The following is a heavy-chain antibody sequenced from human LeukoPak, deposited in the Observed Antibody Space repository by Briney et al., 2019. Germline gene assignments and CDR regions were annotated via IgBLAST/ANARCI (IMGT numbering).Heavy chain of an antibody. CDR3: ASARGYSYADY. Sequence: PGGSLRLSCAASGFTFSSYAMHWVRQAPGKGLEWVAVISYDGSNKYYADSVKGRFTISRDNSKNTLYLQMNSLRAEDTAVYYCASARGYSYADYWGQGTLDTVSS. D-gene: IGHD5-18*01. CDR2: ISYDGSNK. J-gene: IGHJ4*02. CDR1: GFTFSSYA. V-gene: IGHV3-30*04.